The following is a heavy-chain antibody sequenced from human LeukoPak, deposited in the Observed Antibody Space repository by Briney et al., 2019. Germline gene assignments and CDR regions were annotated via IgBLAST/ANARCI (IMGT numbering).Heavy chain of an antibody. CDR2: IRCGSNK. V-gene: IGHV3-30*02. CDR3: ATLPYYYDSSGSYYFDY. CDR1: GFTFSSYG. J-gene: IGHJ4*02. D-gene: IGHD3-22*01. Sequence: GGSLRLSCAASGFTFSSYGMSWVRQAPGKGLEWVAFIRCGSNKYYADSVKGRFTISRDNSKNTLYLQMNSLRVEDTAVYYCATLPYYYDSSGSYYFDYWGQGILVTVSS.